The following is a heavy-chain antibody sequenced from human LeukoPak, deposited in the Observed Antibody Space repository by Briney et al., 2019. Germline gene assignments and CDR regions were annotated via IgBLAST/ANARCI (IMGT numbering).Heavy chain of an antibody. J-gene: IGHJ4*02. V-gene: IGHV1-8*01. CDR1: GYTFTSYD. D-gene: IGHD6-6*01. CDR3: ARGDIYSSSSNY. Sequence: ASVKVSCKASGYTFTSYDINWVRQATGQGLEWMGWMNPNSGNTGYAQKFQGRVTMTRNTSISTAYMELSSLRSVDTAVYYCARGDIYSSSSNYWGQGTLVTVSS. CDR2: MNPNSGNT.